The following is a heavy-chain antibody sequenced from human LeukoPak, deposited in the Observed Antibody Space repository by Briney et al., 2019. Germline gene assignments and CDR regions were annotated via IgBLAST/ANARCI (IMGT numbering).Heavy chain of an antibody. J-gene: IGHJ4*02. CDR3: AREVRGRYFDY. D-gene: IGHD3-10*01. CDR2: IYSGGST. V-gene: IGHV3-53*01. CDR1: GFTVSSNY. Sequence: GGSLRLSCAASGFTVSSNYMSWVRQAPGKGLEWVSVIYSGGSTYYAGSVKGRFTISRDNSKSTLYLQMNSLRAEDTAVYYCAREVRGRYFDYWGQGTLVTVSS.